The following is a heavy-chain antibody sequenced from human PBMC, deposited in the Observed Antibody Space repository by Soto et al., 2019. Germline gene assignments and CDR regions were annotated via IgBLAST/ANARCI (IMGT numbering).Heavy chain of an antibody. V-gene: IGHV3-33*01. CDR2: IWYDGSNK. CDR1: GFTFSSYG. CDR3: ARVNCSGGSCDYYYYGMDV. D-gene: IGHD2-15*01. Sequence: QVQLVESGGGVVQPGRSLRLSCAASGFTFSSYGMHWVRQAPGKGLEWVAVIWYDGSNKYYADSVKGRFTISRDNSKNTLYLQMNSLRAEDTAVYYCARVNCSGGSCDYYYYGMDVWGQGTTVTVSS. J-gene: IGHJ6*02.